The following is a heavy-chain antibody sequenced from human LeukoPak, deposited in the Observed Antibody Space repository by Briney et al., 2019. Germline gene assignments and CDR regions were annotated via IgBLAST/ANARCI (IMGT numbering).Heavy chain of an antibody. V-gene: IGHV1-69*13. J-gene: IGHJ4*02. CDR1: GGTFKSYT. Sequence: SVKVSCKASGGTFKSYTISWVRQAPGQGLEWMGGIMPLFETPDYAQRFQGRVTITADESTSTVYMELGGLRSEDTAVYYCAREKETSSRVEEALYYFGYWGQGTQVTVSS. CDR3: AREKETSSRVEEALYYFGY. D-gene: IGHD3-16*01. CDR2: IMPLFETP.